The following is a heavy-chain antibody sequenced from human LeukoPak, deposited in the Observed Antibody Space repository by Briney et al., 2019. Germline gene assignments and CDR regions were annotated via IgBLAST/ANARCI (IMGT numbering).Heavy chain of an antibody. CDR2: ISGSGGLT. CDR1: GFTFSSYA. Sequence: QPGGSLRLSCAASGFTFSSYAMSWVRQPPGKGPEWVSGISGSGGLTYHADSVKGRSTISRDNSKNTLYLQMNSLRAEDTAVYYCAKDRRVSGSYPGYFDYWGQGTLVTVSS. CDR3: AKDRRVSGSYPGYFDY. J-gene: IGHJ4*02. D-gene: IGHD1-26*01. V-gene: IGHV3-23*01.